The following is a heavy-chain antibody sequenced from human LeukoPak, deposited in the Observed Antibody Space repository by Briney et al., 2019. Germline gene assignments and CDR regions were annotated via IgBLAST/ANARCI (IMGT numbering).Heavy chain of an antibody. Sequence: GGSLKLSCAASGFTFSGSAMHWVRQVSGKGLEWVGRIRSKANSYATAYAASVKGRFTISRDDSKNTAYLQMNSLKTEDTAVYYCTRWKRGYSGYDWCDAFDIWGQGTMVTVSS. CDR2: IRSKANSYAT. V-gene: IGHV3-73*01. J-gene: IGHJ3*02. CDR1: GFTFSGSA. D-gene: IGHD5-12*01. CDR3: TRWKRGYSGYDWCDAFDI.